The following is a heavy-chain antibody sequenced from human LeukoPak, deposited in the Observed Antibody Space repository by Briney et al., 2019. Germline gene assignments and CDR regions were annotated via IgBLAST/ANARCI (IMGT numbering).Heavy chain of an antibody. CDR3: ARGVYGDYGRAFDI. D-gene: IGHD4-17*01. CDR2: IYYSGST. Sequence: PSQTLSPTCTLAGGSISSHYWSWIRQPPGKGLEWNGYIYYSGSTNYNPSLKSRVTISVDTSKNQFSLKLSSVTAADTAVYYCARGVYGDYGRAFDIWGQGTMVTVSS. V-gene: IGHV4-59*11. J-gene: IGHJ3*02. CDR1: GGSISSHY.